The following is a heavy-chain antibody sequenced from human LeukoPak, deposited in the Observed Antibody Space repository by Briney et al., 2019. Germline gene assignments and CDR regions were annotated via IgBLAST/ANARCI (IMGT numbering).Heavy chain of an antibody. J-gene: IGHJ4*02. Sequence: SETLSLTCGVSGAFIKSRSYHWDWIRQPPGKGLEYLGSIFYNGNTYYNPSLESRVTISVDTSKNQFSLKLYSVTAADTAVYYCTRRPKEPGFWSGYVDSWGQGTLVTVSS. CDR1: GAFIKSRSYH. CDR3: TRRPKEPGFWSGYVDS. D-gene: IGHD3-3*01. V-gene: IGHV4-39*01. CDR2: IFYNGNT.